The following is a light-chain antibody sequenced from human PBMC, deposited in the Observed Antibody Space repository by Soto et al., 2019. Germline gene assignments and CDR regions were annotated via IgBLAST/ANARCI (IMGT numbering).Light chain of an antibody. J-gene: IGLJ3*02. CDR3: SSFTRSNTAL. CDR1: SSDVGAYNF. CDR2: DVS. V-gene: IGLV2-14*03. Sequence: QSALTQPASVSGSPGQSITISCTGTSSDVGAYNFVSWYQHHPGKAPKLMIYDVSDRPSGVSNRFSGSKSGNTASLTISGLQAEDEADYYCSSFTRSNTALFGVGTKLTVL.